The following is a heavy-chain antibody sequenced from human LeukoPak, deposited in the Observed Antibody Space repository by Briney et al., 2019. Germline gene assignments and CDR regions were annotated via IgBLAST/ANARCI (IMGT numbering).Heavy chain of an antibody. CDR2: ISYSGNT. D-gene: IGHD3-22*01. CDR3: ARGESDYYDSSGFDY. CDR1: GGSISNYY. V-gene: IGHV4-59*01. J-gene: IGHJ4*02. Sequence: SETLSLTCTVSGGSISNYYWTWIRQPPGKGLEWIGFISYSGNTNYNPSLKSRVTISLDTSKNQFSLKLISVTAADTAVYYCARGESDYYDSSGFDYWGQGTLVTVSS.